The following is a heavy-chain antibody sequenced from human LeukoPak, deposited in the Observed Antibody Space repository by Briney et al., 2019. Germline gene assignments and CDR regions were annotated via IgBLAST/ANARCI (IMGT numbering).Heavy chain of an antibody. D-gene: IGHD3-10*01. CDR1: GFTFSSYG. V-gene: IGHV3-30*18. CDR3: AKGTRGVIIPNFDY. Sequence: PGRSLRLSCAASGFTFSSYGMHWVRQAPGKGLEGVAVISYDGSNKYYADSVKGRFTISRDNSKNTLYLQMNSLRAEDTAVYYCAKGTRGVIIPNFDYWGQGTLVTVSS. J-gene: IGHJ4*02. CDR2: ISYDGSNK.